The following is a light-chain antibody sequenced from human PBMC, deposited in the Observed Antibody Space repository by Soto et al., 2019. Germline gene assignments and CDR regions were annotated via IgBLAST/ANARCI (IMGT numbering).Light chain of an antibody. CDR2: GAS. Sequence: EIVMTQSPATLSVSPGERATLSCRASQSLSSNLAWYQQKPGQGPSLLIYGASTRATGIPARFSGSGSGTEFTLTISSLHSEDFAVYYCQQYNYWPWTFGQGTRVDIK. J-gene: IGKJ1*01. V-gene: IGKV3-15*01. CDR1: QSLSSN. CDR3: QQYNYWPWT.